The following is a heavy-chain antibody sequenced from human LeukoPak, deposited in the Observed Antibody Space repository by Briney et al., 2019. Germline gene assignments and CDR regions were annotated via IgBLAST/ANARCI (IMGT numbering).Heavy chain of an antibody. D-gene: IGHD6-19*01. CDR3: ARTKTGYSSGWSGDLDN. CDR1: GFTFSSYA. Sequence: PGGSLRLSCAASGFTFSSYAIHWVRQAPGKGLEWVAVISYDGSNKYYADSVKGRFTISRDDSKNTLYLQMNSLRAEDTAVYYCARTKTGYSSGWSGDLDNWGQGTLLTVSS. V-gene: IGHV3-30*04. J-gene: IGHJ4*02. CDR2: ISYDGSNK.